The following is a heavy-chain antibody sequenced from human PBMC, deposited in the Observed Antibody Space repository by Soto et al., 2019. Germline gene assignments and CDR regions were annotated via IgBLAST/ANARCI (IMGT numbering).Heavy chain of an antibody. CDR3: ARDANWNYYYYYGMDV. Sequence: QVQLQESGPGLVKPSQTLSLTCTVSGGSISSGDYYWSWIRQPPGKGLEWIGYIYYSGSTYYNPSLKSRVTISVDTSKNQFSLKLSSVTAADTAVYYCARDANWNYYYYYGMDVWGQGTTVTVSS. J-gene: IGHJ6*02. V-gene: IGHV4-30-4*01. CDR2: IYYSGST. CDR1: GGSISSGDYY. D-gene: IGHD1-1*01.